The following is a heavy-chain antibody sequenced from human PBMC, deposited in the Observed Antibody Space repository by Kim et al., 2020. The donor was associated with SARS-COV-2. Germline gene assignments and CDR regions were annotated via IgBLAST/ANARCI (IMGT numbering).Heavy chain of an antibody. J-gene: IGHJ4*02. CDR2: INSDGSTT. V-gene: IGHV3-74*01. CDR3: ARAAIDDYRGY. CDR1: GLTFSNYW. Sequence: GGSLRLSCAASGLTFSNYWMHWVRQAPGKGLVWVSRINSDGSTTTYADSVKGRFTISRDNAKNTLYLQMNSLRAEDTAVYYCARAAIDDYRGYWGQGTLVTVSS. D-gene: IGHD3-10*01.